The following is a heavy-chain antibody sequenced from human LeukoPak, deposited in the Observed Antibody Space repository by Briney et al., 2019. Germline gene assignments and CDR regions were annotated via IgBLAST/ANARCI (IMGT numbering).Heavy chain of an antibody. V-gene: IGHV3-23*01. J-gene: IGHJ4*02. CDR2: ISGSASRT. Sequence: GGSLRLSCAASGFTFSSYAMSWVRQAPGKGLEWVSGISGSASRTYYADSVKGRFTISRDISKNTLFLQMNSLRADDTAVYYCARGDSYYLSPDHWGQGTLVTVSS. CDR1: GFTFSSYA. CDR3: ARGDSYYLSPDH. D-gene: IGHD3-22*01.